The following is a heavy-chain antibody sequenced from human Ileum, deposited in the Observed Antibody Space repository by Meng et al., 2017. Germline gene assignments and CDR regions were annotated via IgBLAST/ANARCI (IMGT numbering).Heavy chain of an antibody. D-gene: IGHD2-15*01. CDR2: IIPILNAS. J-gene: IGHJ5*02. Sequence: QVQLVQSGAEVKYPGSSVTVSCKASGGAFSSSAIGWLRQAPGRGLEWMGGIIPILNASTYAQNFKGRVTLSADMATTTVYMELSSLTSDDTAVYFCARDCSGGGCFDPWGQGILV. CDR3: ARDCSGGGCFDP. V-gene: IGHV1-69*10. CDR1: GGAFSSSA.